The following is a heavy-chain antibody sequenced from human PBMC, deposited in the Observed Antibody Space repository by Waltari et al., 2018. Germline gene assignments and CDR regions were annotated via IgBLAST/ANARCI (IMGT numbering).Heavy chain of an antibody. J-gene: IGHJ5*02. V-gene: IGHV3-23*03. CDR2: IYSGGST. CDR1: GFTFSSYA. D-gene: IGHD5-12*01. Sequence: EVQLLESGGGLVQPGGSLRISCAASGFTFSSYAMSWFRQAPGKGLEWVSVIYSGGSTYYADSVKGRFTISRDNSKNTLYLQMNSLRSEDTAVYYCATGPDGYNYYNWFDPWGQGTLVTVSS. CDR3: ATGPDGYNYYNWFDP.